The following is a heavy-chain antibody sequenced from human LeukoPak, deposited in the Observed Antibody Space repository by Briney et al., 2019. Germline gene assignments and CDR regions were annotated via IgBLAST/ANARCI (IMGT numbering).Heavy chain of an antibody. V-gene: IGHV3-48*03. CDR1: GFTFRSYD. CDR2: ISSSGTTI. J-gene: IGHJ6*02. CDR3: AKALATRHMDV. Sequence: PGGSLRLSCAASGFTFRSYDMNWVRQAPGKGLEWVSYISSSGTTIYYADSVKGRFTISRDNAKNSLYLQMSSLRAEDTAVYYCAKALATRHMDVWGQGTTVTDSS.